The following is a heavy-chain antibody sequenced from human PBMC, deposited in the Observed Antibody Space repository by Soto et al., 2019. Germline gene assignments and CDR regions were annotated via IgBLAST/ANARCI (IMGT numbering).Heavy chain of an antibody. CDR2: IYYSGST. Sequence: SQTLSLTCTVSGGSISSSSYYWGWIRQPPGKGLEWIGSIYYSGSTYYNPSLKSRVTISVDTSKNQFSLKLSSVTAADTAVYYCARHSLPVMITFGGVIVTDWGQGTLVTVSS. J-gene: IGHJ4*02. CDR3: ARHSLPVMITFGGVIVTD. CDR1: GGSISSSSYY. V-gene: IGHV4-39*01. D-gene: IGHD3-16*02.